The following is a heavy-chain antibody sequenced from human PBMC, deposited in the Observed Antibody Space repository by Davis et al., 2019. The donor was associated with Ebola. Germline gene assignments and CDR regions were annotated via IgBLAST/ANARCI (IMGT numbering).Heavy chain of an antibody. CDR3: ARGPWVITARRGLTLDF. Sequence: KVSCKPSGGSFTTYDAINWVRQAPGRGLEWMGRIIPMHDVTNYSKKFQDRVTFSADTSTSTMYLTLTSLTSEDTAIYYCARGPWVITARRGLTLDFWGQGTLVTVSS. V-gene: IGHV1-69*04. D-gene: IGHD3-10*01. CDR1: GGSFTTYDA. CDR2: IIPMHDVT. J-gene: IGHJ4*02.